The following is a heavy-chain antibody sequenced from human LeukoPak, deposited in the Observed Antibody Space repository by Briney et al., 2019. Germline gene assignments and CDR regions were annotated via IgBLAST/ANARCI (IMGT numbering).Heavy chain of an antibody. V-gene: IGHV3-21*04. CDR2: ISSSSYI. CDR1: GFTFSSYS. D-gene: IGHD3-10*01. J-gene: IGHJ6*02. CDR3: AKSPRELHGMDV. Sequence: GGSLRLSCAASGFTFSSYSMNWVRQAPGKGLEWVSSISSSSYIYYADSVKGRFTISRDNSKNTLYLQMNSLRADDTAVYYCAKSPRELHGMDVWGQGTTVTVSS.